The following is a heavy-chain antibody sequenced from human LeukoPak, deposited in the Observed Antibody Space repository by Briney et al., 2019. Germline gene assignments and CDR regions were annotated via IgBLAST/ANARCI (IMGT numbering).Heavy chain of an antibody. CDR1: GFTFSSYS. V-gene: IGHV3-48*01. CDR3: ARDPYYYDSSAPFDI. Sequence: GGSLRLSCAASGFTFSSYSMNWVRQAPGKGLEWVSYISSSSSTIYYADSVKGRFTISRDNAKNSLYLQMNSLRAEDTAVYYCARDPYYYDSSAPFDIWGQGTIVTVSS. D-gene: IGHD3-22*01. CDR2: ISSSSSTI. J-gene: IGHJ3*02.